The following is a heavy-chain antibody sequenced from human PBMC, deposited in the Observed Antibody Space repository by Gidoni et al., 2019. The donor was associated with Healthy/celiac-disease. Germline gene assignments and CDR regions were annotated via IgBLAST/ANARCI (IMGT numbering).Heavy chain of an antibody. CDR2: IYSGGST. Sequence: EVQLVESGGGLIQPGGSLRLSCAASGFTVSSNYMSWVRQAPGKGLEWVSVIYSGGSTYYADSVKGRFTISRDNSKNTLYLQMNSLRAEDTAVYYCARDDSSGWSGGYYGMDVWGQGTTVTVSS. CDR1: GFTVSSNY. V-gene: IGHV3-53*01. CDR3: ARDDSSGWSGGYYGMDV. D-gene: IGHD6-19*01. J-gene: IGHJ6*02.